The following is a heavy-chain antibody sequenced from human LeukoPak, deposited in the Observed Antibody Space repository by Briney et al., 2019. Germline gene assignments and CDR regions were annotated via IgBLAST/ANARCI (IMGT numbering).Heavy chain of an antibody. D-gene: IGHD4-11*01. CDR2: ITANGDYV. Sequence: GGSLRLSCAAPGFIFRAYTMHGVPRAPGKGREWVSPITANGDYVDYADSVRGQFTISRDNTKNSLYLQMNSLRAEDTAMYFCARSGGYQLLSLNFDYWGQGSLVTVSS. CDR1: GFIFRAYT. V-gene: IGHV3-21*01. CDR3: ARSGGYQLLSLNFDY. J-gene: IGHJ4*02.